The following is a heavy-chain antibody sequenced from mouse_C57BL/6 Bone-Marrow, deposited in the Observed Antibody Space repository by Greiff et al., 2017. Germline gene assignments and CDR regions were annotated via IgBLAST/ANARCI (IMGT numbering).Heavy chain of an antibody. CDR2: IHPNSGST. CDR3: ATKLGPGAWFAY. J-gene: IGHJ3*01. Sequence: QVHVKQPGAELVKPGASVKLSCKASGYTFTSYWMHWVKQRPGQGLEWIGMIHPNSGSTNYNEKFKSKATLTVDTSSSTAYMQLSSLTSEDSAVYDCATKLGPGAWFAYWGQGTLVTVSA. CDR1: GYTFTSYW. V-gene: IGHV1-64*01. D-gene: IGHD4-1*01.